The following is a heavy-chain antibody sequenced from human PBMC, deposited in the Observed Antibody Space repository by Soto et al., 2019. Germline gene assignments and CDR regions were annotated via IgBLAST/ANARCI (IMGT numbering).Heavy chain of an antibody. V-gene: IGHV5-51*01. J-gene: IGHJ6*02. CDR1: GYSFSSYW. CDR3: ARRHYCRGDCTINPDYYYGMGV. Sequence: GESLKISCKGSGYSFSSYWIGWVRQMPGKGLEWMGIIYPGDSDTRYSPSFQGQVTISADKSISTAYLQWSSLKASDTAIYYCARRHYCRGDCTINPDYYYGMGVWGQGTTVTVSS. D-gene: IGHD2-21*02. CDR2: IYPGDSDT.